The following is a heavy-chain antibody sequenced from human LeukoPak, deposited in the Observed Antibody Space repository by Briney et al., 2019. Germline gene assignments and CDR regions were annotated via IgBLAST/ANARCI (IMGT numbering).Heavy chain of an antibody. D-gene: IGHD4-23*01. CDR3: AKTRGGNPRYYFDY. Sequence: GGSLRLSCAASGFTFTNPAMGWVRQAPGKGLEWVSVVSGSGGFIYYGDSVKGRFTISRDNSKNTLYLQMSSLRAEDTALYYCAKTRGGNPRYYFDYWGHGTLVTVSS. V-gene: IGHV3-23*01. CDR1: GFTFTNPA. CDR2: VSGSGGFI. J-gene: IGHJ4*01.